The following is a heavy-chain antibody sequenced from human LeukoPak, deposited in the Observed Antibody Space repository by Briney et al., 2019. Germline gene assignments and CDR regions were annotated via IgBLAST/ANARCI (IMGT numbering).Heavy chain of an antibody. CDR2: IYHSGDT. D-gene: IGHD6-19*01. Sequence: SETLSLTCTVSGGSISSYYWGWIRQPPGKGLEWIGSIYHSGDTYYNPSLKSRVTISVDTSKNQFSLKLDSVTAADTAVYYCAKGTSSGWYYFDYWGQGTLVTVSS. J-gene: IGHJ4*02. V-gene: IGHV4-38-2*02. CDR3: AKGTSSGWYYFDY. CDR1: GGSISSYY.